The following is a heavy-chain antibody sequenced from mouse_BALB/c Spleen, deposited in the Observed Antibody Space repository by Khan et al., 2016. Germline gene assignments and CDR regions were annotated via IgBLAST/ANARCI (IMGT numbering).Heavy chain of an antibody. CDR2: ISYDGSN. CDR1: GYSITSGYY. Sequence: EVQLQESGPGLVKPSQSLSLTCSVTGYSITSGYYWNWIRQFPGNKLEWMGYISYDGSNNYNPSLKNRISITRDTSQNQFFLKLNSVTTEDTATYYGARRDFGTRWGWFAYWGQGTLVTVSA. D-gene: IGHD2-3*01. V-gene: IGHV3-6*02. J-gene: IGHJ3*01. CDR3: ARRDFGTRWGWFAY.